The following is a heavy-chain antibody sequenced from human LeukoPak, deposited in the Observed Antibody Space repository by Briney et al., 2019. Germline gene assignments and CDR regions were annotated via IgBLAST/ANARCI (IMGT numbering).Heavy chain of an antibody. J-gene: IGHJ6*04. CDR3: ARDGGVVVPAAMGSLYGMDA. D-gene: IGHD2-2*01. CDR2: INPNSGGT. V-gene: IGHV1-2*04. Sequence: ASVKVSCKASGYTFTGYYMHWVRQAPGQGLEWMGWINPNSGGTNYAQKFQGWVTMTRDTSISTAYMELSRLRSDDTAVYYCARDGGVVVPAAMGSLYGMDAWGKGTTVTVSS. CDR1: GYTFTGYY.